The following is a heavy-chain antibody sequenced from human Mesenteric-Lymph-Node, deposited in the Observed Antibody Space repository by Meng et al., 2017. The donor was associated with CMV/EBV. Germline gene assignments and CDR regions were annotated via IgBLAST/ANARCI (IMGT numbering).Heavy chain of an antibody. D-gene: IGHD7-27*01. Sequence: SETLSLTCSVSGGSVSSGTYYWSWIRQPPGKGLEWIGYISYSGSINYNPSLRSRVTISVDTSKNQFSLKLSSVTAADTAVYYCAREIWRGALGFWGQGTLVTVSS. CDR3: AREIWRGALGF. CDR1: GGSVSSGTYY. V-gene: IGHV4-61*01. CDR2: ISYSGSI. J-gene: IGHJ4*02.